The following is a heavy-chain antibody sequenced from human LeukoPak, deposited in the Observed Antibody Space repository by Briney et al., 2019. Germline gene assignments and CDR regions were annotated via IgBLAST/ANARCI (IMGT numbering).Heavy chain of an antibody. D-gene: IGHD3-10*01. V-gene: IGHV3-64*02. CDR3: ARNGSAGWDDY. CDR1: GFLFSSYS. CDR2: INSRGTTA. J-gene: IGHJ4*02. Sequence: GGSLRLSCAASGFLFSSYSMHWVRQTPVKGPEYVAAINSRGTTAHYGGSVQGRFIVSRDNSNYTLYLQMGGLRPDDTGVYFCARNGSAGWDDYWGRGTLVIVSS.